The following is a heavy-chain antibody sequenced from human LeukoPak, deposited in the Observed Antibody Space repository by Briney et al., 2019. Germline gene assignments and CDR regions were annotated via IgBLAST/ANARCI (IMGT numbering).Heavy chain of an antibody. CDR1: GFTFDDYA. J-gene: IGHJ4*02. Sequence: PGGSLRLSCAASGFTFDDYAMHWVRQAPGKGLEWVSVIYSGGSTYYADSVKGRFTISRDNSKNTLDLQMNSLRAEDTAVYYCARDYFDYWGQGTLVTVSS. CDR3: ARDYFDY. V-gene: IGHV3-53*01. CDR2: IYSGGST.